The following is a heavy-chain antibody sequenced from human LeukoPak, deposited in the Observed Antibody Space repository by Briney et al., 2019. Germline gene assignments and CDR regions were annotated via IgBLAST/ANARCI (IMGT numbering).Heavy chain of an antibody. V-gene: IGHV3-21*01. D-gene: IGHD3-3*01. CDR3: AKASELRFYAFDI. CDR1: EFTFSSYT. CDR2: ISSSSYYI. Sequence: PGGSLRLSCAASEFTFSSYTMNWVRQAPGKGLEWVSSISSSSYYIYYADSVKGRFTISRDNAKNSLYLQMNSLRAEDTAVYYCAKASELRFYAFDIWGQGTMVTVSS. J-gene: IGHJ3*02.